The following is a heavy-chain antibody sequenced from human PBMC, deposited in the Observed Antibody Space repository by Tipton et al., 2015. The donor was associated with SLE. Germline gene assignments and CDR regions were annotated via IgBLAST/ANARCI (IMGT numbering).Heavy chain of an antibody. V-gene: IGHV3-7*01. CDR3: ARGRGIVAFDV. D-gene: IGHD1-26*01. CDR2: IDRDGSDR. J-gene: IGHJ6*02. CDR1: GFNFSNYW. Sequence: SLRLSCTASGFNFSNYWMTWVRQAPGKGLEWVANIDRDGSDRYYEDSLRGRFTISRDNAKKSLYVQMNSLTVEDTAVYYCARGRGIVAFDVWGQGTTVTVSS.